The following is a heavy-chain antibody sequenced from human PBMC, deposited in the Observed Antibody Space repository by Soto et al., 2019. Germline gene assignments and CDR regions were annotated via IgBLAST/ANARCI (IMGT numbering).Heavy chain of an antibody. D-gene: IGHD3-9*01. CDR1: GFTFSSYW. Sequence: GGSLRLSCAASGFTFSSYWMSWVRQAPGKGLEWVANIKQDGSEKYYVDSVKGRFTISRDNAKNSLYLQMNSLRAEDTAVYYCARAPLPDFDWLLPRYYYYYMDVWGKGTTVTVSS. CDR3: ARAPLPDFDWLLPRYYYYYMDV. CDR2: IKQDGSEK. V-gene: IGHV3-7*01. J-gene: IGHJ6*03.